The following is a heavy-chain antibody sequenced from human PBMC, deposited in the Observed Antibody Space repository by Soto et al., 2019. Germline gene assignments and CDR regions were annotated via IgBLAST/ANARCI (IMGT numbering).Heavy chain of an antibody. J-gene: IGHJ4*02. Sequence: SETLSLTCAVSGGSISSGGYSWSWIRQPPGKGLEWIGYIYHSGSTYYNPSLKSRVTISVDTSKNQFSLKLSSVTAADTAVYYCARDSGGNSDYWGQGTLVTVSS. CDR3: ARDSGGNSDY. D-gene: IGHD2-21*02. CDR1: GGSISSGGYS. V-gene: IGHV4-30-2*05. CDR2: IYHSGST.